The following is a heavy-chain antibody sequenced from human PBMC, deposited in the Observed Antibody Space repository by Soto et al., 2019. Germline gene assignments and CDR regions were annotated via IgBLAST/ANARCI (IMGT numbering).Heavy chain of an antibody. CDR2: FYKSGYT. CDR3: ARAHGWSEGYFDP. V-gene: IGHV4-61*01. CDR1: RCSVSGCSYF. Sequence: PSETPYLTCTVSRCSVSGCSYFWNWIRQPPGKGLEWIGYFYKSGYTKYNPSLESQVPISGDTSKNQISLKLRSVTDADTGGYYCARAHGWSEGYFDPWGQRTRVT. D-gene: IGHD2-15*01. J-gene: IGHJ5*02.